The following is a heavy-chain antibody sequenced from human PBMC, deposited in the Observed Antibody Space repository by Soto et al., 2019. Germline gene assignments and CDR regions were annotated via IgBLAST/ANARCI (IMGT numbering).Heavy chain of an antibody. Sequence: GGALRLSCAASGFTFISYGMHWVRQAPCKGLEWVAVISYDGSNKYYADSVKGRFTISRDNSKNTLYLQMNSLRAEDTAVYYCAKRGYSSSGDGGGYYYYGMDVWGQGTTVTVSS. V-gene: IGHV3-30*18. CDR3: AKRGYSSSGDGGGYYYYGMDV. CDR1: GFTFISYG. CDR2: ISYDGSNK. D-gene: IGHD6-13*01. J-gene: IGHJ6*02.